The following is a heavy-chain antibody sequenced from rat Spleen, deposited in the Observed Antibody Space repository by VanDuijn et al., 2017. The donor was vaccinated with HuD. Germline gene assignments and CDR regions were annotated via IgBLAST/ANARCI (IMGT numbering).Heavy chain of an antibody. Sequence: EVQLVESGGDLVQPGRSLKLSCAASGFTFSDYNLAWVRQAPKKGLEWVATIRSDGSTSYYRESVKGRFTISRDHAVSTLYLQMDSLRSEDTATYYCTTGASYWGQGVMVTVSS. CDR2: IRSDGSTS. J-gene: IGHJ2*01. V-gene: IGHV5-7*01. CDR1: GFTFSDYN. CDR3: TTGASY.